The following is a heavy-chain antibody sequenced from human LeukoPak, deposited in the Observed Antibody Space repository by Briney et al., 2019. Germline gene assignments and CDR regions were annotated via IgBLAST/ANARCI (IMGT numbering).Heavy chain of an antibody. CDR3: ARDFYDGFALDY. J-gene: IGHJ4*02. CDR2: IFSSSTYI. D-gene: IGHD2/OR15-2a*01. V-gene: IGHV3-21*03. Sequence: PGGSLRLSCAASGFAFNTYSMNWVRQAPGKGLEWVSFIFSSSTYIYYTDSVKGRFTISRDNARNSLYLQMDNLRAEDPGVYYCARDFYDGFALDYWGQGTLVTVSS. CDR1: GFAFNTYS.